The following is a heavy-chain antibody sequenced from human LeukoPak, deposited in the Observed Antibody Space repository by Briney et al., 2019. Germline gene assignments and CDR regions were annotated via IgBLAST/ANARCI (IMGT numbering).Heavy chain of an antibody. V-gene: IGHV3-9*01. CDR3: AKDMGGSYPLGLDY. Sequence: GRSLRLSCAASGFTFDDYAMHWVRQAPGKGLEWVSGISWNSGSIGYADSVKGRFTISRDNAKNSLYLQMNSLRAEDTALYYCAKDMGGSYPLGLDYWGQGTLVTVSP. CDR1: GFTFDDYA. D-gene: IGHD1-26*01. CDR2: ISWNSGSI. J-gene: IGHJ4*02.